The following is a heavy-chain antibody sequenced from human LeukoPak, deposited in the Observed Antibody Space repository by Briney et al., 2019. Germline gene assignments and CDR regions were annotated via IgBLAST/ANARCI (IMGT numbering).Heavy chain of an antibody. Sequence: PSETLSLTCAVSGYSISSGYYWGWIRQPPGKGLEWIGSIYHSGSTYYNPSLKSRVTISVDTSKNQFSLKLSSVTAADTAVYYCARVQFTMIVVVILGSFDIWGQGTMVPVSS. CDR2: IYHSGST. CDR3: ARVQFTMIVVVILGSFDI. D-gene: IGHD3-22*01. CDR1: GYSISSGYY. V-gene: IGHV4-38-2*01. J-gene: IGHJ3*02.